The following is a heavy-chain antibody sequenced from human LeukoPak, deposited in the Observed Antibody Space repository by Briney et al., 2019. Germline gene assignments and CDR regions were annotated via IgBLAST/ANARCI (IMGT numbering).Heavy chain of an antibody. Sequence: SETLSLTCTVSGGYISSGSYYWSWIRQPAGKGLEWIGRIYTSGSTYYNPSLKSRVTISVDTSKNQFSLKLSSVTAADTAVYYCAREGGIVGATDYWGQGTLVTVSS. CDR2: IYTSGST. D-gene: IGHD1-26*01. CDR1: GGYISSGSYY. CDR3: AREGGIVGATDY. V-gene: IGHV4-61*02. J-gene: IGHJ4*02.